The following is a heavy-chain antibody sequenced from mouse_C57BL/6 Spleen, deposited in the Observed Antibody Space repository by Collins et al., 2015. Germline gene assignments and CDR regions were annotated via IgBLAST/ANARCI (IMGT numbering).Heavy chain of an antibody. CDR2: ISYSGST. V-gene: IGHV3-2*02. CDR3: AAGAY. Sequence: DVQLQESGPGLVKPSQSLSLTCTVTGYSITSDYAWNWIRQFPGNKLEWMGYISYSGSTSYNPSLKSRISITRDTSKNQFFLQLNSVTTEDTATYYCAAGAYWGQGTLVTVSA. CDR1: GYSITSDYA. J-gene: IGHJ3*01.